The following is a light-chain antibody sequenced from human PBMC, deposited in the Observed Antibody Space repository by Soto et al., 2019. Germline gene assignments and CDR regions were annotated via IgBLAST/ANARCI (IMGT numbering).Light chain of an antibody. CDR3: QVWDSSSDPVV. CDR1: NIGSKS. V-gene: IGLV3-21*04. CDR2: YDS. J-gene: IGLJ2*01. Sequence: SYELTQPPSVSVATGKTARITCGGDNIGSKSVHWYQQKPGQAPVLVIYYDSDRPSGIPERFSGSNSENTATLTISRVEAGDEADYYCQVWDSSSDPVVFGGGTQLTVL.